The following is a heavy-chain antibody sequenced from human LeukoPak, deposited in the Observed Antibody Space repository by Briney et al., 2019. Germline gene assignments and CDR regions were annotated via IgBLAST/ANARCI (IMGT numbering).Heavy chain of an antibody. CDR2: IWYDGSNK. J-gene: IGHJ6*02. CDR3: ARAQCSGGSCYYYYGMDV. CDR1: GFXFSSYG. Sequence: GGSLRLSCAASGFXFSSYGIHWVHQAPGKGLEWVAVIWYDGSNKYYADSVKGRFTISRDNSKNTLYLQMNSLRAEDTAVYYCARAQCSGGSCYYYYGMDVWGQGTTVTVSS. D-gene: IGHD2-15*01. V-gene: IGHV3-33*01.